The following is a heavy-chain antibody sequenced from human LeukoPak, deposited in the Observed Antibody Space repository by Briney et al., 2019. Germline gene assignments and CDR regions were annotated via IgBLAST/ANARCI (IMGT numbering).Heavy chain of an antibody. CDR3: ACSGLLWFGELLGAFDI. V-gene: IGHV6-1*01. J-gene: IGHJ3*02. CDR2: TYYRSKWYN. D-gene: IGHD3-10*01. CDR1: GDSVSSNSAA. Sequence: SQTLSLTCAISGDSVSSNSAAWNWIRQSPSRGLEWLGRTYYRSKWYNDYAVSVKSRITINPDTSKNQFSLQLNSLTPEDTAVYYCACSGLLWFGELLGAFDIWGQGTMVTVSS.